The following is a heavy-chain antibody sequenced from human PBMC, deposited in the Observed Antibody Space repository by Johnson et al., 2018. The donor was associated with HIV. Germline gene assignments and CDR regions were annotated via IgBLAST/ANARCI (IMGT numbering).Heavy chain of an antibody. J-gene: IGHJ3*02. V-gene: IGHV3-33*01. CDR3: FFAPDAFDI. CDR1: GFTFSSYG. D-gene: IGHD3-3*01. Sequence: QVQLVESGGGVVQPGRSLRLSCAASGFTFSSYGMHWVRQAPGKGLEWVALIWYDGTNKYYADSVKGRFTISRDNSKNTLYLQMNSLRAEDTAFYYCFFAPDAFDIWAQGTMVTVSS. CDR2: IWYDGTNK.